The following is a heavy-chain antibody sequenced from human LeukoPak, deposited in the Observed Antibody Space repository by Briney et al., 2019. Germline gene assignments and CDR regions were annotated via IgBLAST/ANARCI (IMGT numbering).Heavy chain of an antibody. CDR1: GVSISSSNSY. D-gene: IGHD1-1*01. CDR3: ARHILEEHWFDP. V-gene: IGHV4-39*01. Sequence: SETLSLTCTVSGVSISSSNSYWGWIRQPPGKGLEWIGSIYYSGNTYYNASLKSQVSISIDTSKNQFSLKVTSVTAADTAVYYCARHILEEHWFDPWGLGTLVIVSS. J-gene: IGHJ5*02. CDR2: IYYSGNT.